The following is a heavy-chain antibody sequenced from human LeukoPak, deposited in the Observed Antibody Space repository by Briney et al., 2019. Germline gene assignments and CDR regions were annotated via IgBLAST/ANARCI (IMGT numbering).Heavy chain of an antibody. CDR2: INPNSGGI. Sequence: GASVKVSCKASGYTFTGYYMHWVRQAPGQGLEWMGRINPNSGGINYPQKFQGRVTMTRDTSISTAYMELSRLRSDDTAVYYCARGDDYYDSSGYYSPYPRDYWGQGTLVTVSS. CDR1: GYTFTGYY. V-gene: IGHV1-2*06. CDR3: ARGDDYYDSSGYYSPYPRDY. D-gene: IGHD3-22*01. J-gene: IGHJ4*02.